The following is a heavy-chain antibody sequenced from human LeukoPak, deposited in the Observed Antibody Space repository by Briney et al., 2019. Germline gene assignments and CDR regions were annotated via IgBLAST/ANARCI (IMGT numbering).Heavy chain of an antibody. CDR2: ILYDGSNK. Sequence: GRSLRLSCAASGFTFSSYSMHWVRQAPGKGLEWVAVILYDGSNKFYADSVKGRFSISRDNSKNTLYLQMNSLRADDTAVYYCARDWCTTCYGGYYYGMDVWGKGTTVTVSS. CDR1: GFTFSSYS. CDR3: ARDWCTTCYGGYYYGMDV. D-gene: IGHD2-2*01. J-gene: IGHJ6*04. V-gene: IGHV3-30*04.